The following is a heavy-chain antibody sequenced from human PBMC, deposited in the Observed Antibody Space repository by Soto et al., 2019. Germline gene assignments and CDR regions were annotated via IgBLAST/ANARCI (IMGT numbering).Heavy chain of an antibody. Sequence: GASVKVSCKASGYTFTTYDISWVRQATGQGLEWMGIINPSGGSTSYAQKFQGRVTITADKSTSTAYVELSSLRSEDTAVYYCARDDRIIRGSRGPYSTLYYGMDVWGQGTPVTVSS. J-gene: IGHJ6*02. CDR2: INPSGGST. V-gene: IGHV1-46*01. CDR3: ARDDRIIRGSRGPYSTLYYGMDV. D-gene: IGHD3-22*01. CDR1: GYTFTTYD.